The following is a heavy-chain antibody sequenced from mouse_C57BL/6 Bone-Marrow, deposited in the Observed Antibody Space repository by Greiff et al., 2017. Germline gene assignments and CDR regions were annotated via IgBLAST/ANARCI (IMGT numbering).Heavy chain of an antibody. CDR2: IYPGNSDT. J-gene: IGHJ2*01. Sequence: VQLQQSGTVLARPGASVKMSCKTSGYTFTSYWMHWVQQRPGQGLEWIGSIYPGNSDTSYNQKFKGKAKLTAVTSASTAYMELSSLTNEDSAVYYCTRMGVLRPLDYWGQGTTLTVSA. D-gene: IGHD1-1*01. CDR1: GYTFTSYW. CDR3: TRMGVLRPLDY. V-gene: IGHV1-5*01.